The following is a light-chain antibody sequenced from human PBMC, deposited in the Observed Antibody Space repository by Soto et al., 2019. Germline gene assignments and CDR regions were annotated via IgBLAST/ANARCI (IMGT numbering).Light chain of an antibody. Sequence: EIGLTQSPGTLSLSPWERATLSCGASQSVSSSYLACYQQKPGQAPRLLIYAAATRATGIPARFSGSGSGTEFTLTISSLQSEDLAIYHCQQYKNGWTFGQGTKVDIK. J-gene: IGKJ1*01. CDR3: QQYKNGWT. V-gene: IGKV3-15*01. CDR2: AAA. CDR1: QSVSSSY.